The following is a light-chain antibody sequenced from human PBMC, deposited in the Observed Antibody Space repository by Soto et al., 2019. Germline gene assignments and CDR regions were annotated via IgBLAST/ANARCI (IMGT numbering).Light chain of an antibody. V-gene: IGLV3-21*02. J-gene: IGLJ1*01. CDR2: DDR. CDR1: NIGSER. Sequence: SYELTQPPSVSVAPGQTARITCGGNNIGSERVHWYQQKPGQAPVLVAYDDRDRPSGIPERFSGSNSGNTATLTISRVEAGDEADYYCQVWDRSSDHYVFGTGTKGTVL. CDR3: QVWDRSSDHYV.